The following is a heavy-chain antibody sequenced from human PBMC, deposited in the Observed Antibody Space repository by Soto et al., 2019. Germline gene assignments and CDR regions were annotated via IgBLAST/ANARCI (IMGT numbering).Heavy chain of an antibody. J-gene: IGHJ4*02. CDR2: ISSSSSYI. CDR3: ARARGPGDSSGLNY. CDR1: GFTFSSYS. D-gene: IGHD3-22*01. V-gene: IGHV3-21*01. Sequence: EVQLVESGGGLVKPGGSLRLSCAASGFTFSSYSMNWVRQAPGKGLEWVSSISSSSSYIYYADSVKGRFTISRDNAKNSLYLQMNILRAEDTAVYYCARARGPGDSSGLNYWGQGTLVTVSS.